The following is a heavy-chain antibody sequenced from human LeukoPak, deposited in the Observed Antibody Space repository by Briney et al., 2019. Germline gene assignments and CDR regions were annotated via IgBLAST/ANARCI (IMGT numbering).Heavy chain of an antibody. CDR3: ARLGRGTQILTKIVVVPAAPDY. J-gene: IGHJ4*02. CDR2: IYYSGST. D-gene: IGHD2-2*01. V-gene: IGHV4-39*01. CDR1: GGSISSSSYY. Sequence: PSETLSLTCTVSGGSISSSSYYWGWIRQPPGKGLEWIGSIYYSGSTYYNPSLKSRVTISVDTSKNQFSLRLSSVTAADTAVYYCARLGRGTQILTKIVVVPAAPDYWGQGTLVTVSS.